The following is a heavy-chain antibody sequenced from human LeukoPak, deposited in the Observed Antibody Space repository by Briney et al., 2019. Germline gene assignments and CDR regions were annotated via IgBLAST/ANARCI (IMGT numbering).Heavy chain of an antibody. CDR1: GYTFTSYG. J-gene: IGHJ5*02. D-gene: IGHD6-13*01. CDR3: ARAAAAGTMSSWFDP. V-gene: IGHV1-18*01. Sequence: ASVKVSCKASGYTFTSYGISWVRQAPGQGLEWMGWISAYNGNTNYAQKLQGRVTMTTDTSTSTAYMELRSLRSEDTAVYYCARAAAAGTMSSWFDPWGQGTLVTVSS. CDR2: ISAYNGNT.